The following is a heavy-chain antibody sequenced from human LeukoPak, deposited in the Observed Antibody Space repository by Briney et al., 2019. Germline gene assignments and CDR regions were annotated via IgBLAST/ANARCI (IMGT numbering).Heavy chain of an antibody. Sequence: PGGSLRLSCAASGFTFSDYYMSWIRQAPGKGLEWVSYISSSGSTIYYADPVKGRFTISRDNAKNSLYLQMNSLRAEDTAVYYCARDTRRGYGAKALDYWGQGTLFTVSS. CDR3: ARDTRRGYGAKALDY. J-gene: IGHJ4*02. CDR2: ISSSGSTI. V-gene: IGHV3-11*01. D-gene: IGHD4/OR15-4a*01. CDR1: GFTFSDYY.